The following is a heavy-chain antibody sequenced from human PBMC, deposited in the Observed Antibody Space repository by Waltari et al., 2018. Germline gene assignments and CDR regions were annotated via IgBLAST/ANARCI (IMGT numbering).Heavy chain of an antibody. CDR1: GYTFTGYY. CDR3: AQLRDFDY. Sequence: QVQLVQSGAEVKKPGASVKVSCKASGYTFTGYYMHWVRQAPGQGLEWMGWSNPNSAGTNYARKFQGRVTMTRDTSISTAYMELSRLGSDDTAVYYCAQLRDFDYWGQGTLVTVSS. V-gene: IGHV1-2*02. J-gene: IGHJ4*02. CDR2: SNPNSAGT. D-gene: IGHD3-10*01.